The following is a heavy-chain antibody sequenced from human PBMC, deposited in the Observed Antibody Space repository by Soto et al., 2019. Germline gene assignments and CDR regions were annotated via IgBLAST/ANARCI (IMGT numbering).Heavy chain of an antibody. CDR3: ASRGGLTTSMYYYGMDV. CDR2: ISYDGSNK. J-gene: IGHJ6*02. V-gene: IGHV3-30-3*01. CDR1: GFTFSSYA. D-gene: IGHD4-17*01. Sequence: QVQLVESGGGVVQPGRSLRLSCAASGFTFSSYAMHWVRQAPGKGLEWVAVISYDGSNKYYADSVKGRFTISRDNSKKTLYLQMNSLRAEDTAVYYCASRGGLTTSMYYYGMDVWGQGTTVTVSS.